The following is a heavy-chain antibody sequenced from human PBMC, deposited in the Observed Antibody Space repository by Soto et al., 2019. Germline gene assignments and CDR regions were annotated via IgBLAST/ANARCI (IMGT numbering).Heavy chain of an antibody. CDR3: AAIFVISGYVYYYYVMDV. V-gene: IGHV1-58*01. Sequence: GASVKVSCKASGFTFTSSAVQWVRQARGQRLEWIGWIVVGSGNTNYAQKFQERVTITRDMSTSTAYMELSSLRSEDTAVYYCAAIFVISGYVYYYYVMDVWAQGTTVTVSS. CDR2: IVVGSGNT. D-gene: IGHD3-22*01. CDR1: GFTFTSSA. J-gene: IGHJ6*02.